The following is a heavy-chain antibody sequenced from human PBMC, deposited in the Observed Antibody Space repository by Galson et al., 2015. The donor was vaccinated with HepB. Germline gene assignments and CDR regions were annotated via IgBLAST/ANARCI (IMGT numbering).Heavy chain of an antibody. J-gene: IGHJ5*01. D-gene: IGHD5-18*01. V-gene: IGHV3-23*01. CDR2: ISGNGDST. CDR1: GFTFSYYA. Sequence: SLRLSCAASGFTFSYYAMAWVRQAPGRGLEWISGISGNGDSTSYADSVKGRFTVSRDNSNNMLYLQMNSLSAEDAGLYFCAKGYGLFDSWGQGILVTVSS. CDR3: AKGYGLFDS.